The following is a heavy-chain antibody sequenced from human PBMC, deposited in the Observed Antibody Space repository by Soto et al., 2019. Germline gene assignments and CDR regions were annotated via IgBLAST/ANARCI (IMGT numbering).Heavy chain of an antibody. CDR3: ATGVIWIGYFTVDS. J-gene: IGHJ4*02. CDR2: FIPVYRTL. Sequence: QVQLVQSGAEVKKPGSSVKVSCKASGGSFGNSAINWELQTPGQGLEWLGGFIPVYRTLNYAQKFQGRVTTTADASTGTADMTLSSLASDDTALYYCATGVIWIGYFTVDSWGQGTRDTVSS. D-gene: IGHD3-3*01. V-gene: IGHV1-69*01. CDR1: GGSFGNSA.